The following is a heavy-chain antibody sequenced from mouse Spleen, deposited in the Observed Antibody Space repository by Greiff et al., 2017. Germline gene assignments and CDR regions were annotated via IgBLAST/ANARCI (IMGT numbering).Heavy chain of an antibody. D-gene: IGHD3-3*01. V-gene: IGHV5-9-3*01. CDR1: GFTFSSYA. Sequence: EVQLQESGGGLVKPGGSLKLSCAASGFTFSSYAMSWVRQTPEKRLEWVATISSGGSYTYYPDSVKGRFTISRDNAKNTLYLQMSSLRSEDTAMYYCARRDGGYFDYWGQGTTLTVSS. J-gene: IGHJ2*01. CDR2: ISSGGSYT. CDR3: ARRDGGYFDY.